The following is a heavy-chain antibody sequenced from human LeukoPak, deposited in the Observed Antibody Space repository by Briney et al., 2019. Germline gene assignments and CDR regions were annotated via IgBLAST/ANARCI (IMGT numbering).Heavy chain of an antibody. D-gene: IGHD3-9*01. J-gene: IGHJ4*02. CDR1: GFTFSSYG. CDR3: AKDIRYSPAGGNDY. V-gene: IGHV3-30*18. Sequence: PGGSLRLSCAASGFTFSSYGMHWVRQAPGKGLEWVAVISYDGSNKYYADSVKGRFTISRDNSKNTLYLQMNSLRAEDTAVYYCAKDIRYSPAGGNDYWGQGTLVTVSS. CDR2: ISYDGSNK.